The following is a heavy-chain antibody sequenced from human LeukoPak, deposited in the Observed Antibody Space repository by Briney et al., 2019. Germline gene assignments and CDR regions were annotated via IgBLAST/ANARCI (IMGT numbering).Heavy chain of an antibody. CDR1: GYSFTDYY. J-gene: IGHJ5*02. D-gene: IGHD2-21*01. V-gene: IGHV1-2*02. CDR3: ARADRLHGGPYLIGP. Sequence: RWASVKVSCKPSGYSFTDYYMHWVRQAPGQGLEWMGWINPNSGGTSSAQKLQGRVIKTRDTSITTVYMEVSWLTSDDTAIYYCARADRLHGGPYLIGPWGQGTLVTVSS. CDR2: INPNSGGT.